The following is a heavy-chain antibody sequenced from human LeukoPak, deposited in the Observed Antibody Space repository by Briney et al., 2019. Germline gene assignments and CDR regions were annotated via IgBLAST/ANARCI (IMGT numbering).Heavy chain of an antibody. V-gene: IGHV4-39*01. CDR3: ARHPRAYCTGDCFSA. CDR1: GHSISTCSYY. CDR2: IYYSGGS. J-gene: IGHJ5*02. D-gene: IGHD2-21*02. Sequence: PSQTLSLTCTVSGHSISTCSYYSACTPNPPRNGLEWTPSIYYSGGSYYNPSLKSRVTISIGTSKNQFSLKLSSVTAADTAVYYCARHPRAYCTGDCFSAWGQGTLVTVSS.